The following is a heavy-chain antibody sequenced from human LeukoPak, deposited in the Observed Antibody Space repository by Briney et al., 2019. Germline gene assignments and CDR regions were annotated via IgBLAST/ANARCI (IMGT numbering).Heavy chain of an antibody. D-gene: IGHD6-19*01. V-gene: IGHV3-48*03. CDR1: GFTFSSYE. J-gene: IGHJ6*03. CDR3: ARGSGWLNSMDV. CDR2: ISSSGRTI. Sequence: GGSLRLSCAASGFTFSSYEMNWVRQAPGKGGEWVSYISSSGRTIYYADSVKGRFTISRDNAKNSLYLQMNSLRAEDTAVYYCARGSGWLNSMDVWGKGTTVTISS.